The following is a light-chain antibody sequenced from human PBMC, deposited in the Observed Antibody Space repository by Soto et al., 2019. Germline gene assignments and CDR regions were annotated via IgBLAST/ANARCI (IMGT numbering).Light chain of an antibody. J-gene: IGKJ5*01. CDR3: QQSYSTPIT. V-gene: IGKV1-39*01. CDR2: AAS. Sequence: DIQMTQSPSSLSASVGARVTITFRASQSISSYLNWYQQKPGKAPKLLIYAASSLQSGVQSRFSGSGSGTDFTLTISSLQPEDFATYYCQQSYSTPITFGQGTRLEI. CDR1: QSISSY.